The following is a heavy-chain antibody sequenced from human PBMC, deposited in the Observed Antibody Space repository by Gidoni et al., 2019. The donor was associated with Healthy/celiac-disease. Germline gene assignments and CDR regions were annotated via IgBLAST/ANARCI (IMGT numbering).Heavy chain of an antibody. CDR2: LSYSGST. D-gene: IGHD5-12*01. Sequence: QVQLQESGPGLVKPSETLSLTCTVSGVCISSYYWSWIRQPPGKVLEWIGCLSYSGSTNYNPSLKSRVTTSVDTSKNQFSLKLSSVTAADTAVYYCARDQEIVNYYYYGMDVWGQGTTVTVSS. V-gene: IGHV4-59*01. CDR3: ARDQEIVNYYYYGMDV. CDR1: GVCISSYY. J-gene: IGHJ6*02.